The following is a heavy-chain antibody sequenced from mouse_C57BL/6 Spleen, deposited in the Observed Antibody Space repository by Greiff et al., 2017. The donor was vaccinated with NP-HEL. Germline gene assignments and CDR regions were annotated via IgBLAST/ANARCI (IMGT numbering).Heavy chain of an antibody. J-gene: IGHJ1*03. D-gene: IGHD4-1*01. V-gene: IGHV3-6*01. Sequence: EVKLQQSGPGLVKPSQSLSLTCSVTGYSITSGYYWNWIRQFPGNKLEWMGYISYDGSNNYNPSLKNRISITRDTSKNQFFLKLNSVTTEDTATYYCVNWDWYFDVWGTGTTVTVSS. CDR2: ISYDGSN. CDR1: GYSITSGYY. CDR3: VNWDWYFDV.